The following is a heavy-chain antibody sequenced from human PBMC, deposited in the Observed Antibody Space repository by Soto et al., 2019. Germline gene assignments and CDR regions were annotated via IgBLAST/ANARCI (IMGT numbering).Heavy chain of an antibody. CDR3: ATMGTPATGLYFFDY. CDR1: GGSIISGGYY. J-gene: IGHJ4*02. D-gene: IGHD1-1*01. V-gene: IGHV4-31*03. CDR2: IYYSGST. Sequence: SETLSLTCTVSGGSIISGGYYWSLIRQHPGKGLEWIGYIYYSGSTYYNPSLKSRVTISVDTSKNQFSLKLSSVTAADTAVYYCATMGTPATGLYFFDYWGQGSLVTVSS.